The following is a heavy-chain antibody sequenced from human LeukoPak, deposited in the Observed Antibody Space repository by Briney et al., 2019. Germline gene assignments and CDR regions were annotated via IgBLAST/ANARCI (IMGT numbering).Heavy chain of an antibody. CDR3: ARAGWSSLNFFDY. Sequence: PGGSLRLSCVTCGFTFSSYAMSWVRQAAGKGREWVSYITRDRSSIYYGDSVTGPFTISRDNAKHSLYLQMNSLRVEDTAVYYCARAGWSSLNFFDYWGQGTLVTVSS. J-gene: IGHJ4*02. CDR1: GFTFSSYA. CDR2: ITRDRSSI. D-gene: IGHD6-19*01. V-gene: IGHV3-48*01.